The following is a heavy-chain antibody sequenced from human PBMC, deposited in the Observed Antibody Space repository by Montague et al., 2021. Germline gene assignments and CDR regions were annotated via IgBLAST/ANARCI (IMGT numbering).Heavy chain of an antibody. CDR1: GFSLSTSGVA. CDR2: IYWDDDE. D-gene: IGHD3-10*01. V-gene: IGHV2-5*02. CDR3: THRSYYGSGKYYGDFDY. J-gene: IGHJ4*02. Sequence: PALVKPTQTLTLTCTFSGFSLSTSGVAVGWVRQPPGKALEWLALIYWDDDESYSPSLKSRLTIAKDTSTDQVVLTVTNMDPVDTATYYCTHRSYYGSGKYYGDFDYWGQGTLVTVTS.